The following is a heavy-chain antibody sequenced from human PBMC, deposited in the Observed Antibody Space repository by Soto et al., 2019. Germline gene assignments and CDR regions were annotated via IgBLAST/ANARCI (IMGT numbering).Heavy chain of an antibody. V-gene: IGHV5-51*01. CDR1: YTTHW. J-gene: IGHJ6*02. CDR2: IYPGHADT. D-gene: IGHD3-10*02. Sequence: PVESPVSSGKASYTTHWIGWVCQKPGKGLEWMGIIYPGHADTKYSPSFQGQVTISADKSIRPAYLHWSSLKAPDTATYYCARLVHYYVGMDVWGLGTTVTVSS. CDR3: ARLVHYYVGMDV.